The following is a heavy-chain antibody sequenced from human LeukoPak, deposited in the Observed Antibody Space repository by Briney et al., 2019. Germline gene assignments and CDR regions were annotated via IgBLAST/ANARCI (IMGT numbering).Heavy chain of an antibody. CDR2: ISGSGANT. D-gene: IGHD3-10*01. CDR3: AKEPASGSCFDY. V-gene: IGHV3-23*01. CDR1: GFTFRNYA. J-gene: IGHJ4*02. Sequence: GGSLRLSCAASGFTFRNYAMAWFRQAPGKGLEWVSAISGSGANTYFADPVKGRFTISRDNSKSALYLQMNSLRAEDTALYYCAKEPASGSCFDYWGQGTLVTVSS.